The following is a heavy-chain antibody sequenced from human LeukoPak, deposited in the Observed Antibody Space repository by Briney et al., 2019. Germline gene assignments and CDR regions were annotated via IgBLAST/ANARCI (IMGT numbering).Heavy chain of an antibody. CDR2: ISYDGSNK. CDR1: GFTFNSYA. Sequence: GRSLRLSCAASGFTFNSYAMHWVRQAPGKGLEWVAVISYDGSNKYYADSVKGRFTISRDNSKNTLYLQMNSLRAEDTAVYYCARETAYAFDIWGQGTMVTVSS. J-gene: IGHJ3*02. V-gene: IGHV3-30*14. D-gene: IGHD5-18*01. CDR3: ARETAYAFDI.